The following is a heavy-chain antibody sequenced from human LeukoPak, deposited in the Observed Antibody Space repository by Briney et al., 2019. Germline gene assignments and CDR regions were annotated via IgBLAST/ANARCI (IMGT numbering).Heavy chain of an antibody. CDR1: GFTFSGSS. D-gene: IGHD3-3*01. V-gene: IGHV3-73*01. J-gene: IGHJ4*02. CDR3: TSNDFWSTY. CDR2: IRGKPNSYAT. Sequence: GGSLRLSCAASGFTFSGSSLQWVRQAPGKGLEWLGRIRGKPNSYATAYAASVKSRFTISRDDSKNTAYLQMNSLKTEDTAVYYCTSNDFWSTYWGQGTLVTVSS.